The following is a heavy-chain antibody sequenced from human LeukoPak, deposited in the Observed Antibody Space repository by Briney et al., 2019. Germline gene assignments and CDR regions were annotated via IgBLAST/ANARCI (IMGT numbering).Heavy chain of an antibody. Sequence: GGSLRLSCAASGFTFSSYGMHWVRQAPGKGLEWVAVIGYDGSNKYYADSVKGRFTISRDNSKNTLYLQMNSLRAEDTAVYYCARARVVVTADDAFDIWGQGTMVTVSS. J-gene: IGHJ3*02. CDR1: GFTFSSYG. CDR2: IGYDGSNK. V-gene: IGHV3-33*01. D-gene: IGHD2-21*02. CDR3: ARARVVVTADDAFDI.